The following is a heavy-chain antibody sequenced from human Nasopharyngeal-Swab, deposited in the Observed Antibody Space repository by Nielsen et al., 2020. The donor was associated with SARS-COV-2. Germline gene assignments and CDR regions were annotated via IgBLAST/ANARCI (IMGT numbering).Heavy chain of an antibody. V-gene: IGHV4-34*01. J-gene: IGHJ6*02. Sequence: PGKGLEWIGEINHSGSTNYNPSLKSRVTISVDTSKNQFSLKLSSVTAADTAVYYCARGPGEVGTTYYYYYGMDVRGQGTTVTVSS. D-gene: IGHD1-1*01. CDR2: INHSGST. CDR3: ARGPGEVGTTYYYYYGMDV.